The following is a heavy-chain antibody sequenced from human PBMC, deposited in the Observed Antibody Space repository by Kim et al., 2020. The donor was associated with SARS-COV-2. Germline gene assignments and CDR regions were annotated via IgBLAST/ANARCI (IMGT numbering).Heavy chain of an antibody. CDR2: ISAYNGNT. CDR1: GYTFTSYG. J-gene: IGHJ6*02. D-gene: IGHD3-10*01. CDR3: ARGSWFGELSPRMDV. V-gene: IGHV1-18*01. Sequence: ASVKVSCKASGYTFTSYGISWVRQAPGQGLEWMGWISAYNGNTNYAQKLQGRVTMTTDTSTSTAYMELRSLRSDDTAVYYCARGSWFGELSPRMDVWGQGTTVTVSS.